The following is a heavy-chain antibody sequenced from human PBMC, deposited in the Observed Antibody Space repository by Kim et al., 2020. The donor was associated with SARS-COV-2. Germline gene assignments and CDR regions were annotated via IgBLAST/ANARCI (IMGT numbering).Heavy chain of an antibody. D-gene: IGHD1-20*01. CDR3: ASRLGVTVTTW. CDR1: GFTFSSYG. Sequence: GGSLRLSCAASGFTFSSYGMHWVRQAPGKGLVWVSRLNSDGSTTTYADSVKGRFTISRDNAKNTLYLQMNSLRAEDTAGYYCASRLGVTVTTWWGHGNLV. V-gene: IGHV3-74*01. CDR2: LNSDGSTT. J-gene: IGHJ4*01.